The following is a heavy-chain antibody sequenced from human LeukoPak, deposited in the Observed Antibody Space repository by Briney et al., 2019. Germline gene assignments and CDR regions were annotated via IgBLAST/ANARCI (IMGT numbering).Heavy chain of an antibody. CDR2: INPNSGGT. V-gene: IGHV1-2*02. D-gene: IGHD2/OR15-2a*01. J-gene: IGHJ4*02. CDR3: ARATTPGGYYYIY. CDR1: GFTFTAYY. Sequence: ASVKVSCKASGFTFTAYYMHWVRQAPGQGLEWMGWINPNSGGTNYAQKFQDRVTMTRDTSISTVYMELSRLRSEDTAVYYCARATTPGGYYYIYWGQGTLVTVSS.